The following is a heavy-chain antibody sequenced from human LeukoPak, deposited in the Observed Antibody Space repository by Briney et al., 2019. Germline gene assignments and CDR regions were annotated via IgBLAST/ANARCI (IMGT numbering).Heavy chain of an antibody. CDR3: ARGKASFTVEDSFDI. J-gene: IGHJ3*02. V-gene: IGHV6-1*01. D-gene: IGHD2-2*01. CDR2: TYYRSKRYS. Sequence: SQTLSLTCAISGDSVSTNSAAWNWIRQSPSRVLEWLGRTYYRSKRYSDYAVSVKSRITINPDTSKNQFSLHLNSVTPEDTAVYYRARGKASFTVEDSFDIWGQGTMVTVSS. CDR1: GDSVSTNSAA.